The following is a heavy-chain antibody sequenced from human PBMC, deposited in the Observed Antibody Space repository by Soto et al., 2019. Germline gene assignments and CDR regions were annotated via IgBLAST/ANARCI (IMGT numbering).Heavy chain of an antibody. D-gene: IGHD2-2*01. Sequence: GGSLRLSCAASGFTFSSYGMHWVRQAPGKGLEWVAVIWYNGSNKYYADSVKGRFTISRDNSKNTLYLQMNSLRAEDTAVYYCARGGGYCSSTSCYVDGNFDYWGQGTLVTVSS. CDR3: ARGGGYCSSTSCYVDGNFDY. J-gene: IGHJ4*02. CDR1: GFTFSSYG. CDR2: IWYNGSNK. V-gene: IGHV3-33*01.